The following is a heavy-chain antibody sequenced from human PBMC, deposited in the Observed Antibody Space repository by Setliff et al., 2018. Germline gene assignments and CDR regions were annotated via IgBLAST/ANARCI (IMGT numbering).Heavy chain of an antibody. D-gene: IGHD2-15*01. J-gene: IGHJ6*02. CDR2: THIDGITV. CDR3: ARRLPYYGMDV. V-gene: IGHV3-48*03. CDR1: GFSFSRYE. Sequence: GGSVRLSCAASGFSFSRYEMIWVRQAPGKGLEWVSKTHIDGITVYSDSVKGRSIIYRDNARNSLHLQMNSLRAEDTAIYFCARRLPYYGMDVWGQGTTVTVSS.